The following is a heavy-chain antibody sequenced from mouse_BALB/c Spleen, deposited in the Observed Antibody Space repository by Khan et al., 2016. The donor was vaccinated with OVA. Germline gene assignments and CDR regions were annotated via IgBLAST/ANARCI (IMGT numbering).Heavy chain of an antibody. CDR2: ISSGGHYT. V-gene: IGHV5-9-3*01. J-gene: IGHJ4*01. D-gene: IGHD2-2*01. CDR3: ARSLVDYYAMDY. Sequence: EVELVESGGGVVKPGGSLKLSCSASGFTFSSYAMSWVRQTPEKRLEWVATISSGGHYTFYPDSVKGRFTISRDSAKNNMSLQMGSLRSEGTAMYYCARSLVDYYAMDYWGQGTSVTVAS. CDR1: GFTFSSYA.